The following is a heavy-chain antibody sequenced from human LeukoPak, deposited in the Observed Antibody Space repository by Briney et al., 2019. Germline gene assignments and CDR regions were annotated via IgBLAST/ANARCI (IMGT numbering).Heavy chain of an antibody. J-gene: IGHJ4*02. Sequence: PSETLSLTCAVYGGAFSGSYWSWIRQPPGKGLEWIGEISHSGSTNYNPSLKGRVTISVDTSKNQFSLKLSSVTAADTAVYYCASSLVVRGVIDYWGQGTLVTVSS. D-gene: IGHD3-10*01. CDR3: ASSLVVRGVIDY. V-gene: IGHV4-34*01. CDR2: ISHSGST. CDR1: GGAFSGSY.